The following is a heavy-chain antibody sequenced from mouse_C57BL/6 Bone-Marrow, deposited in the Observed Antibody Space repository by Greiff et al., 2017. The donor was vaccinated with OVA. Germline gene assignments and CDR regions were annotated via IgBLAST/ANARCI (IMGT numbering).Heavy chain of an antibody. CDR1: EYEFPSHD. D-gene: IGHD2-4*01. V-gene: IGHV5-2*03. Sequence: EVKLMESGGGLVQPGESLKLSCESNEYEFPSHDMSWVRKTPEKRLELVAAISSGGSYTYYPDSVKGRFTISRDNAKNTLYLQMSSLKSEDTAMYYCARHTYYDYDKLAWFAYWGQGTLVTVSA. J-gene: IGHJ3*01. CDR2: ISSGGSYT. CDR3: ARHTYYDYDKLAWFAY.